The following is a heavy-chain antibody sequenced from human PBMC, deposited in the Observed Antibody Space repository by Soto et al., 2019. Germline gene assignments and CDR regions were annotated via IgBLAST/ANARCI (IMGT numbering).Heavy chain of an antibody. CDR3: AKGEMAIIRNSFEL. CDR2: LSRSGGAT. J-gene: IGHJ5*02. CDR1: AFSLTSCS. V-gene: IGHV3-23*01. Sequence: PGGSLRLSCVTSAFSLTSCSMSWVRQTPGKGLEWVSALSRSGGATYYADSVKGRFTISRDTSTNTLYLQMSNLRAEDTAIYYCAKGEMAIIRNSFELWGQGTLVTV. D-gene: IGHD2-21*01.